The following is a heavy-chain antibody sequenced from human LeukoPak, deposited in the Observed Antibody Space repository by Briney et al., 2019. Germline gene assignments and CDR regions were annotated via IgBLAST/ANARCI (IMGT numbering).Heavy chain of an antibody. CDR3: AKDLHSSSWYHASEIWWEPAPFDY. CDR2: IKQGGSEK. CDR1: GFTFGNYW. D-gene: IGHD6-13*01. V-gene: IGHV3-7*01. J-gene: IGHJ4*02. Sequence: GGSLRLSCAASGFTFGNYWMSWVRQAPGKGLEWVANIKQGGSEKFYVDSVKGRFTISRDHAENSLYLQMDSLRAEDTAVYYCAKDLHSSSWYHASEIWWEPAPFDYWGQGTLVTVSS.